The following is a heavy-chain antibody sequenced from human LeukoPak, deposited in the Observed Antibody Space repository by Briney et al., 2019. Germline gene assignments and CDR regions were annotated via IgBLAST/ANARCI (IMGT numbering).Heavy chain of an antibody. J-gene: IGHJ4*02. CDR1: GFTFSSSW. CDR3: ARVRVSSGYYIDY. CDR2: INNDGSTT. Sequence: SGGSLRLSCAASGFTFSSSWMRWVRQAPGKGLVWVSRINNDGSTTTYADSVKGRFTMSRDNAKNTLYLQMNSLRAEDTAVYYCARVRVSSGYYIDYWGQGTLVTVSS. D-gene: IGHD3-22*01. V-gene: IGHV3-74*01.